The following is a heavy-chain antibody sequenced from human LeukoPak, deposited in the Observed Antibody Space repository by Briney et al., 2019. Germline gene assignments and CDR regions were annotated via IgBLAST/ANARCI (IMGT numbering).Heavy chain of an antibody. CDR3: ATEIIRRYNGSRQDGMDV. D-gene: IGHD1-26*01. V-gene: IGHV3-30*03. Sequence: GRSLRLSCAASGFTFSSYGMHWVRQAPGKGLQWVAVISYDGSNKYYADSVKGRFTISRDNSKNTLYLQMNSLRAEDTALYYCATEIIRRYNGSRQDGMDVWGQGTTVTVSS. CDR2: ISYDGSNK. CDR1: GFTFSSYG. J-gene: IGHJ6*02.